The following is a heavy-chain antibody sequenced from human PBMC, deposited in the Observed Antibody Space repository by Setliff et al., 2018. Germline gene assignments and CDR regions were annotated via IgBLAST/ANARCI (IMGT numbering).Heavy chain of an antibody. CDR1: GQSFSDYY. CDR3: ARHRGYSSPSLEYYYYGLNV. V-gene: IGHV4-38-2*01. D-gene: IGHD3-22*01. J-gene: IGHJ6*02. Sequence: SETLSLTCAIYGQSFSDYYWSWVRQPPGKGLEWIGTLSDSGSTYYNPSFKGRVTISEHSSQTQFFLELSSVTAADTAVYYCARHRGYSSPSLEYYYYGLNVWGQGTTVTVSS. CDR2: LSDSGST.